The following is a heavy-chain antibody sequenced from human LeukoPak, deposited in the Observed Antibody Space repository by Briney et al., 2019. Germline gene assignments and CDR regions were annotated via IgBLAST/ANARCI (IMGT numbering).Heavy chain of an antibody. Sequence: GGSLRLSCADSGFTFSSYWMHWVRQAPGKGLVWVSRIKSDGSTTNYADSVKGRFTISRDNAENTLYLQMNSLRVEDTAVYYCTRRVSTTRWFDPWGQGTLVTVSS. CDR3: TRRVSTTRWFDP. CDR1: GFTFSSYW. D-gene: IGHD2-15*01. CDR2: IKSDGSTT. J-gene: IGHJ5*02. V-gene: IGHV3-74*01.